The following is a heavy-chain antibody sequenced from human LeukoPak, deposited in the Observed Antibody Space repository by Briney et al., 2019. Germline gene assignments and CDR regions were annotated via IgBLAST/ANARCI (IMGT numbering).Heavy chain of an antibody. J-gene: IGHJ5*02. V-gene: IGHV1-18*01. CDR2: ISAYNGNT. CDR1: GYTFTSYG. CDR3: ARDSRIIAAAGNRFDP. D-gene: IGHD6-13*01. Sequence: ASVKVSCKASGYTFTSYGISWVRQAPGQGLEWMGLISAYNGNTNYAQKLQGRVTMTTDTSTSTAYMELRSLRSDDTAVYYCARDSRIIAAAGNRFDPWGQGTLVTVSS.